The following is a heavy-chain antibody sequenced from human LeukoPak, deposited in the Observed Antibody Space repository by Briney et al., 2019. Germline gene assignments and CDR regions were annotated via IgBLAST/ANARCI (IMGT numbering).Heavy chain of an antibody. J-gene: IGHJ4*02. V-gene: IGHV3-23*01. CDR3: AKDFKVEYSGSYYVFDY. D-gene: IGHD1-26*01. CDR2: ISGSGGST. Sequence: PGGSLRLSCAASGFTFSSYAMSWARQAPGKGLEWVSAISGSGGSTYYADSVKGRITISRDNSKNTLYLQMNSLRAGDTAVYYCAKDFKVEYSGSYYVFDYWGQGTLVTVSS. CDR1: GFTFSSYA.